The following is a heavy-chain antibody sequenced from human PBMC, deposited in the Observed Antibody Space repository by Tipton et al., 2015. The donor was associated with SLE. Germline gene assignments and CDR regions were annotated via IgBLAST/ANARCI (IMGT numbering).Heavy chain of an antibody. J-gene: IGHJ4*02. V-gene: IGHV4-61*09. CDR1: GGSISSGSYY. CDR2: IYTSGST. D-gene: IGHD1-26*01. Sequence: TLSLTCTVSGGSISSGSYYWSWIRQPAGKGLEWIGHIYTSGSTNYNPSLKSRVTISVDTSKNQFSLKLSSVTAADTAVYYCARDHSGSVGTYFDYWGQGTLVTVSS. CDR3: ARDHSGSVGTYFDY.